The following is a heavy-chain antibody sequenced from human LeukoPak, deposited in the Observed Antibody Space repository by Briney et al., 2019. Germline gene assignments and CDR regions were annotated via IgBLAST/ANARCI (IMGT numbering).Heavy chain of an antibody. CDR2: INHSGST. J-gene: IGHJ4*02. Sequence: SETLSLTCAVYGGSFSGYYWSWIRQPPGKGLEWIGGINHSGSTNYNPSLKSRVTISVDTSKNQFSLKLSSVTAADTAVYYCARGLGCSSTSCYFDYWGQGTLVTVSS. CDR3: ARGLGCSSTSCYFDY. D-gene: IGHD2-2*01. V-gene: IGHV4-34*01. CDR1: GGSFSGYY.